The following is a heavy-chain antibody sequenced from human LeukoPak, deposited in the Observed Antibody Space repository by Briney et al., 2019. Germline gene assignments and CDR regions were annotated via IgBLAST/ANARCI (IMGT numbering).Heavy chain of an antibody. V-gene: IGHV1-69*13. CDR2: IIPIFGTA. D-gene: IGHD3-22*01. J-gene: IGHJ4*02. CDR3: ARAEYYYDSSGYYPDY. Sequence: ASVKVSCKASRGTFSSYAISWVRQAPGQGLEWMGGIIPIFGTANYAQKFQGRVTITADESTSTAYMELSSLRSEDTAVYYCARAEYYYDSSGYYPDYWGQGTLVTVSS. CDR1: RGTFSSYA.